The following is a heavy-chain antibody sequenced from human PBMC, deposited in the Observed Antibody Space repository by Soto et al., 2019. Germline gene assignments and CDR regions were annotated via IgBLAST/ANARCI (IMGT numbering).Heavy chain of an antibody. Sequence: SETLSLTCTVSGGSISSGGYYWSWIRQHPGKGLEWIGYIYYSGSTYYNPSLKSRVTISVDTSKNQFSLKLSSVTAADTAVYYCARGERVVTRQIDYYYYGMDVWGQGTTVSVSS. D-gene: IGHD3-3*01. CDR3: ARGERVVTRQIDYYYYGMDV. CDR1: GGSISSGGYY. V-gene: IGHV4-31*03. CDR2: IYYSGST. J-gene: IGHJ6*02.